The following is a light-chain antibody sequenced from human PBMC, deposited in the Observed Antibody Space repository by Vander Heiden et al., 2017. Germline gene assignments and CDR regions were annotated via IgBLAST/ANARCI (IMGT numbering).Light chain of an antibody. V-gene: IGLV3-1*01. CDR2: QDS. J-gene: IGLJ2*01. Sequence: SYELTPPPSVSLSPGQTASITCSGDKLGDKYACWYQQNPGQSPVLVIYQDSKRPSGIPERFSGSNSGNTATLTISGTQAMDEADYYCQAWDSSTVVFGGGTKLTVL. CDR1: KLGDKY. CDR3: QAWDSSTVV.